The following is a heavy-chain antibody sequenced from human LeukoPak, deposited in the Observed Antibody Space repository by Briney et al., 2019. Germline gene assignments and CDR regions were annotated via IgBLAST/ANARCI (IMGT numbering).Heavy chain of an antibody. CDR2: IRYDGSNK. J-gene: IGHJ4*02. Sequence: GGSLRLSCAASGFTFSSYGMHWVRQAPGKGLEWVAFIRYDGSNKYYADSVKGRFTISRDNAKNSLYLQMNSLRAADTAVYYCARGLTTFNYWGQGTLVTVSS. V-gene: IGHV3-30*02. CDR1: GFTFSSYG. CDR3: ARGLTTFNY. D-gene: IGHD4-17*01.